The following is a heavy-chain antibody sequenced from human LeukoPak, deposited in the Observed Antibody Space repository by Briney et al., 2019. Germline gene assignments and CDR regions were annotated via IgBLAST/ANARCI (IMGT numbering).Heavy chain of an antibody. J-gene: IGHJ4*02. D-gene: IGHD2-21*02. CDR1: ASSISSSNTY. CDR2: VYYSGTT. CDR3: ARQVTGTDDY. Sequence: SETLSLTCTVSASSISSSNTYSGCIRQPPGKGLEWIANVYYSGTTYYNPSLNSRVTISVDTSKNQFSLKLSSMTAAVMSIYYCARQVTGTDDYWGQGTLVTVSS. V-gene: IGHV4-39*01.